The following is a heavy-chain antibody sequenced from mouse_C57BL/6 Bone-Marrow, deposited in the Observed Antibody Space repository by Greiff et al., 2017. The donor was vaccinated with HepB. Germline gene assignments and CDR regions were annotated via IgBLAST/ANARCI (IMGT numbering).Heavy chain of an antibody. D-gene: IGHD1-1*01. CDR2: INPNNGGT. Sequence: EVQLQQSGPELVKPGASVKISCKASGYTFTDYYMNWVKQSHGKSLEWIGDINPNNGGTSYNQKFKGKATLTVDKSSSTAYMELRSLTSEDSAVYYCAREEISYYGSSRGYWGQGTTLTVSS. CDR1: GYTFTDYY. CDR3: AREEISYYGSSRGY. V-gene: IGHV1-26*01. J-gene: IGHJ2*01.